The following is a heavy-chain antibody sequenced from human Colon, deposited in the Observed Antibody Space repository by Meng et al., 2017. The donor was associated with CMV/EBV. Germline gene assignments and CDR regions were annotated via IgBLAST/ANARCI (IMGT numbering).Heavy chain of an antibody. CDR2: INEDGSET. J-gene: IGHJ6*02. CDR1: GLVFDLYS. V-gene: IGHV3-7*01. CDR3: ARRFEYSSSYGVDV. Sequence: GESLKISCVGSGLVFDLYSMAWVRQAPGRGLEWVANINEDGSETTYVQSMEGRLTISRDNTKNALYLQMNSLRAEDTAVYYCARRFEYSSSYGVDVWGQGTTVTVSS. D-gene: IGHD6-13*01.